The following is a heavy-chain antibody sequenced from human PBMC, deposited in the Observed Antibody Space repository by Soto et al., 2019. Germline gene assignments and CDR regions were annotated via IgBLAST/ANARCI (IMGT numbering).Heavy chain of an antibody. J-gene: IGHJ6*02. CDR1: VFTFSSYS. CDR2: VWYDGINI. D-gene: IGHD3-3*01. Sequence: TGGSLRLSCVASVFTFSSYSMNWVRQAPGKGLEWVAVVWYDGINIKYADSVKGRFTSSRDNSKNTLYLQMNSLRAEDTGVYYCARQNYDFPMDVWGQGTTVTVS. CDR3: ARQNYDFPMDV. V-gene: IGHV3-33*08.